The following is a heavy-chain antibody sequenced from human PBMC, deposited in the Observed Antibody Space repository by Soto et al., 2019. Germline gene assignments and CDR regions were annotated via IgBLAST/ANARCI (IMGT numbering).Heavy chain of an antibody. CDR3: ARERGVVPAVKGWFDP. D-gene: IGHD2-2*01. Sequence: QVQLVQSGAEVKKPGASVKVSCKASGYTFTSYGISWVRQAPGQGLEWMGWISAYNGNTNYAQKLQGRVTMTTDTSTSTADMELRSLRSDDTAGYYCARERGVVPAVKGWFDPWGQGTLVTVSS. CDR1: GYTFTSYG. V-gene: IGHV1-18*01. CDR2: ISAYNGNT. J-gene: IGHJ5*02.